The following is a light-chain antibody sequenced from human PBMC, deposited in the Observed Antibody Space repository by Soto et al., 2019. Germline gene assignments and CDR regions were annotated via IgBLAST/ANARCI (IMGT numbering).Light chain of an antibody. Sequence: QSVLTQPPSASGTPGQRVTISCFGSSSNIGSNSVNWYQQLPGTAPKLLIYSSNQRPSGVPDRFSGSKSGTSASLAIRGLQSEDEADYYCAAWDDSLNGPVFGGGTKLTVL. CDR1: SSNIGSNS. CDR3: AAWDDSLNGPV. CDR2: SSN. J-gene: IGLJ2*01. V-gene: IGLV1-44*01.